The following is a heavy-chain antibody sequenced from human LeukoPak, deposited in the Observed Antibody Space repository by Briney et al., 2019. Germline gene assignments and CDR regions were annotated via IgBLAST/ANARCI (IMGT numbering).Heavy chain of an antibody. CDR3: ATLGLLRGAGFNLATHFDF. D-gene: IGHD1-26*01. J-gene: IGHJ4*02. CDR2: VHYSGSS. Sequence: TSETLSLTCSVSGVSISNNYFYWAWIRQPPGKGLELIGYVHYSGSSFYNSSLKSRVTVSADTSRNQFSLGLTSVTAADTAMYYCATLGLLRGAGFNLATHFDFWGQGTLVAVSS. V-gene: IGHV4-39*01. CDR1: GVSISNNYFY.